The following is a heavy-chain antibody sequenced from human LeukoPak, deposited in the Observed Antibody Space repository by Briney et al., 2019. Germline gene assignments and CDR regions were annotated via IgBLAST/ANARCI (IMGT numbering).Heavy chain of an antibody. Sequence: GRSLRLSCEPSGFTFSNYGIHWVRQAPGKGLEWVAVIWYDGSQKYYADSVKGRFTISRDNPKNTLYLQMNSLRAEDTAVYYCARDWKYCSGGTCYGGFDYWGQGTLVTVSS. CDR3: ARDWKYCSGGTCYGGFDY. D-gene: IGHD2-15*01. J-gene: IGHJ4*02. CDR2: IWYDGSQK. CDR1: GFTFSNYG. V-gene: IGHV3-33*08.